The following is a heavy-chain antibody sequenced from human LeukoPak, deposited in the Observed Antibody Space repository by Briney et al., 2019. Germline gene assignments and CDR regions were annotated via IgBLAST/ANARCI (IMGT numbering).Heavy chain of an antibody. Sequence: ASVKVSCKASGYTFTSYYMHWVRQAPGQGLEWMGIINPSGGSTSYAQKFQGRVTMTRDTSTSTVYMELSSLRSEDTAVYYCARDQSGYYDFWSGYPSMVRIYYFDYWGQGTLVTVSS. J-gene: IGHJ4*02. CDR1: GYTFTSYY. CDR3: ARDQSGYYDFWSGYPSMVRIYYFDY. D-gene: IGHD3-3*01. CDR2: INPSGGST. V-gene: IGHV1-46*03.